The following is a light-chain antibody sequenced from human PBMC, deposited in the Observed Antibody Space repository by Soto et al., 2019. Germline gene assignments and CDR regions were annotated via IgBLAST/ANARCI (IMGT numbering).Light chain of an antibody. CDR3: ASWDDSQNVVL. Sequence: QSVLTQPPSVSAAPGQKVTISCSGSSSNIGNNYVSWYQQLPGTAPKLLIYDNNKRPSGIPDRFSGSKSGTSATLGITGLQTGDEADYFCASWDDSQNVVLFGGGTKLTVL. V-gene: IGLV1-51*01. CDR2: DNN. CDR1: SSNIGNNY. J-gene: IGLJ2*01.